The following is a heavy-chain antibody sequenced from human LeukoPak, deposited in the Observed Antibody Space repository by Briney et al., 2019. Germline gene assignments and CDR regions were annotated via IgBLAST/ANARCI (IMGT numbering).Heavy chain of an antibody. J-gene: IGHJ3*02. V-gene: IGHV1-18*01. CDR2: ISTYNGNT. Sequence: ASVKVSCKASGYTFTNYGISWVRQAPGQGLEWMGWISTYNGNTNYAQKLQGRVTMTTDTSTRTAYMELRSLRSDDTAVYYGARDSKLRYFDWSDAFDIWGQGTMVTVSS. CDR1: GYTFTNYG. CDR3: ARDSKLRYFDWSDAFDI. D-gene: IGHD3-9*01.